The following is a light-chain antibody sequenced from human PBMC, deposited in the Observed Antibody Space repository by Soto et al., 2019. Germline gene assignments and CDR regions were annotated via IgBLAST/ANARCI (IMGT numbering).Light chain of an antibody. CDR3: QQHGSSPPT. CDR1: QSVYKNF. J-gene: IGKJ4*01. Sequence: EIVLTQSPGTLSLSPGERATLSCRAGQSVYKNFLAWYQQKPGQAPRLLINGASNRATGIPDRFSGSGSGTDFSLNIDRLEPEDFAVYFCQQHGSSPPTFGGGTKVAIK. CDR2: GAS. V-gene: IGKV3-20*01.